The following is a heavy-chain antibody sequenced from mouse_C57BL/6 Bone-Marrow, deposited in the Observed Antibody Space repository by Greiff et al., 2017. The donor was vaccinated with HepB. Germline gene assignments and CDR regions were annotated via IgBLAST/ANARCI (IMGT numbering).Heavy chain of an antibody. CDR1: GFTFSSYG. Sequence: EVQLQESGGDLVKPGGSLKLSCAASGFTFSSYGMSWVRQTPDKRLEWVATISSGGSYTYSPDSVKGRFTISRDNAKNTLYLQMSSLKSEDTAMYYCARGRYDYPSFAYWGQGTLVTVSA. J-gene: IGHJ3*01. CDR2: ISSGGSYT. V-gene: IGHV5-6*01. D-gene: IGHD2-4*01. CDR3: ARGRYDYPSFAY.